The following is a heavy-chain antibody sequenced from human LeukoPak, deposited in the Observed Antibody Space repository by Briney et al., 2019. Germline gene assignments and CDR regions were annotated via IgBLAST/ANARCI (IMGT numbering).Heavy chain of an antibody. Sequence: GWSLILSCAASGFSIRIYSMNLLRQAPGTGLEWVSSIGPSSGDIHYADSVKGRFTISRDNDKNSLYLQMNSLRAENTAVYYGASKRGSRGRGLAWGQGTQVTVSS. V-gene: IGHV3-21*01. CDR1: GFSIRIYS. CDR2: IGPSSGDI. J-gene: IGHJ5*02. CDR3: ASKRGSRGRGLA. D-gene: IGHD3-16*01.